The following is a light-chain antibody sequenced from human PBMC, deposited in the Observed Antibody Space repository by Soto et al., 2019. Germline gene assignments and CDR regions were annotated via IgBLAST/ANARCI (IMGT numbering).Light chain of an antibody. V-gene: IGLV2-14*01. J-gene: IGLJ1*01. CDR3: SSYTNINTRACV. CDR2: EVT. Sequence: QSALTQPASVSGSPGQSITISCTGTSGDIGSYNRVSWYQQHPGKAPKLIIYEVTVRPSGVSNRFSGSKSGNTASLTISWLQAEDEAEYYCSSYTNINTRACVFGTGTKLTVL. CDR1: SGDIGSYNR.